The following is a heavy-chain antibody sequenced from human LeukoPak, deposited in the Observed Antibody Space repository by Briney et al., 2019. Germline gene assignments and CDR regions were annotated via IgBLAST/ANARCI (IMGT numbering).Heavy chain of an antibody. J-gene: IGHJ5*02. CDR2: INHSGST. CDR1: GGSFSGYY. CDR3: ARGRVTRNWFDP. Sequence: PSETLSLTCAVYGGSFSGYYWSWTRQPPGKGLEWIGEINHSGSTNYNPSLKSRVTISVDTSKNQFSLKLSSVTAADTAVYYCARGRVTRNWFDPWGQGTLVTVSS. V-gene: IGHV4-34*01. D-gene: IGHD4-23*01.